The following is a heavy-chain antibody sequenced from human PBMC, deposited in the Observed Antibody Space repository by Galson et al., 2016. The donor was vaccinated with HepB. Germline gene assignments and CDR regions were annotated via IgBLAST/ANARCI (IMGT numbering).Heavy chain of an antibody. CDR1: GASISGNSW. D-gene: IGHD5-12*01. CDR3: ARRLDPFYYYGMDV. V-gene: IGHV4/OR15-8*02. J-gene: IGHJ6*02. Sequence: SETLSLTCVVSGASISGNSWWTWVRQPSGKGLEWIGQIDHTGNSNTNPSLKSRVSILVDKYKNQISLRLNSVTAADTAVYYCARRLDPFYYYGMDVWGQGTAVIVSS. CDR2: IDHTGNS.